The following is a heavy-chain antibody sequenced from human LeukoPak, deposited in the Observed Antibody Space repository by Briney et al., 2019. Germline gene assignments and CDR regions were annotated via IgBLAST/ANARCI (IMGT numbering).Heavy chain of an antibody. D-gene: IGHD6-13*01. J-gene: IGHJ4*02. Sequence: PGGSQRLSCAASGFTFSSYGMHWVRQAPGKGLEWVAVIWYDGSNKYYADSVKGRFTISRDNSKNTLYLQMNSLRAEDTAVYYCAREQLEDVGFDYWGQGTLVTVSS. CDR1: GFTFSSYG. CDR3: AREQLEDVGFDY. CDR2: IWYDGSNK. V-gene: IGHV3-33*01.